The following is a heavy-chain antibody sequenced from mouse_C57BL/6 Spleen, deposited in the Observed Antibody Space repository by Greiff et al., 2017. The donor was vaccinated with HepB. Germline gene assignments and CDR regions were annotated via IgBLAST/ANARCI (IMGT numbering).Heavy chain of an antibody. CDR1: GFTFSDFY. CDR3: ARDEGVFAY. CDR2: SRNKANDYTT. V-gene: IGHV7-1*01. J-gene: IGHJ3*01. Sequence: EVQVVESGGGLVQSGRSLRLSCATSGFTFSDFYMEWVRQAPGKGLEWIAASRNKANDYTTEYSASVKGRFIVSRDTSQSILYLQMNALRAEDTAIYYCARDEGVFAYWGQGTLVTVSA.